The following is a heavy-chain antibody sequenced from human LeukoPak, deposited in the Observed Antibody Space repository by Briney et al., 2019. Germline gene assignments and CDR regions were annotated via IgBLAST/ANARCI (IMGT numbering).Heavy chain of an antibody. CDR1: GITFSTYW. CDR2: INQDGSEK. D-gene: IGHD4-17*01. Sequence: GGSLRLSCAAPGITFSTYWMSWVRQAPGKGLEWVANINQDGSEKYYVDSVKGRFTISRDNAKNSLYLQMNSLRAEDTAVYYCARTRTTVTYYFDYWGQGTLVTVSS. CDR3: ARTRTTVTYYFDY. J-gene: IGHJ4*02. V-gene: IGHV3-7*01.